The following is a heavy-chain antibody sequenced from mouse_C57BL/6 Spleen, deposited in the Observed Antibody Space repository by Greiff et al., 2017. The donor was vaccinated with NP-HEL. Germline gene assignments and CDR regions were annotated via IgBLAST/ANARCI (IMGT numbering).Heavy chain of an antibody. CDR1: GYTFTDYN. CDR3: ARLTRREYLDV. Sequence: EVQLQQSGPELVKPGASVKIPCKASGYTFTDYNMDWVKQSHGKSLEWIGDINPNNGGTIYNQKFKGKATLTVDKSSSTAYMELRSLTSEDTAVYYCARLTRREYLDVWGTGTTVTVSS. J-gene: IGHJ1*03. V-gene: IGHV1-18*01. CDR2: INPNNGGT.